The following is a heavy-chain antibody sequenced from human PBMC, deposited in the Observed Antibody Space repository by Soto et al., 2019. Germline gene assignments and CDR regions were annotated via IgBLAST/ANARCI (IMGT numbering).Heavy chain of an antibody. J-gene: IGHJ3*02. Sequence: PSETLSLTCDVYGGSFSGYIWTWIRQTPGKGLQWIGQINHSGSANYNPSLKSRVTISVHTSNSQFSLELSSVTAADTAVYYCARGKRYYYGSGSYYKADAFDIWGQGTMVT. D-gene: IGHD3-10*01. CDR2: INHSGSA. V-gene: IGHV4-34*01. CDR3: ARGKRYYYGSGSYYKADAFDI. CDR1: GGSFSGYI.